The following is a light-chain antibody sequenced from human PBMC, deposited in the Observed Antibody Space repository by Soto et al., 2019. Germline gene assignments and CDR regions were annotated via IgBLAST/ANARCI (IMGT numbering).Light chain of an antibody. CDR2: DVS. V-gene: IGLV2-18*02. Sequence: QSVLTQPPSVSGSPGQSVTISCTGTSSDLGSYNRVSWYQQPPGTAPKLMIYDVSNRPSGVPDRFSGSKSGNTASLTISGLQAEDEADYYCSSYTSSSTLVFGGGTKL. J-gene: IGLJ3*02. CDR3: SSYTSSSTLV. CDR1: SSDLGSYNR.